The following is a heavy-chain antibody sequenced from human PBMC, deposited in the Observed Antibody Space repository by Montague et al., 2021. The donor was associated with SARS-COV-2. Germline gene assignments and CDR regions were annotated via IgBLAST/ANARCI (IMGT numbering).Heavy chain of an antibody. V-gene: IGHV3-30*04. CDR3: ASDLSIYDSSAYYFQLDY. CDR2: ISYDGSNK. J-gene: IGHJ4*02. Sequence: SLRLSCAASGFTFSDYAMHWVRQAQGKGLEWVAVISYDGSNKYYADSVKGRFTISRDNSKNTLYLQMNSLRAEDTAVYYCASDLSIYDSSAYYFQLDYWGQGTLVTVSS. CDR1: GFTFSDYA. D-gene: IGHD3-22*01.